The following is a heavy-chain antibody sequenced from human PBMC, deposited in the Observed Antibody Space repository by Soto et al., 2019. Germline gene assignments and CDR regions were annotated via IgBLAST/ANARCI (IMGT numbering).Heavy chain of an antibody. CDR3: ARVVGALGHGFDP. J-gene: IGHJ5*02. V-gene: IGHV1-18*01. D-gene: IGHD1-26*01. Sequence: VQLVQSGGAVKKPGASVNVSWKASGYTFTSYGISWVRQAPGQGREWMGRISAYNGNTNYAPKLQCKVTMTTHTYTSTAYMELRSMRDDDTAVYYCARVVGALGHGFDPWGQGTLVTVSS. CDR2: ISAYNGNT. CDR1: GYTFTSYG.